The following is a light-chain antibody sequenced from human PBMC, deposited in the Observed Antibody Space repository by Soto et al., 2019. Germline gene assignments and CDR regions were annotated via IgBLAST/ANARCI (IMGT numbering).Light chain of an antibody. CDR1: SSDVGSNNR. CDR3: TSYTSSTTPCV. Sequence: QCVLTQPPSVSGAAGQAVTISCTGTSSDVGSNNRVSWYQQPPGTAPKLMIYEVSNRPSGVPDRFSGSKSGNTASLTISGLRAEDEADYYCTSYTSSTTPCVFGTGTKVTVL. CDR2: EVS. J-gene: IGLJ1*01. V-gene: IGLV2-18*02.